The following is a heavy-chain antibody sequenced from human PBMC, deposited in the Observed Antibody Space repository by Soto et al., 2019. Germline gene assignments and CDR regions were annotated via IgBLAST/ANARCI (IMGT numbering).Heavy chain of an antibody. Sequence: GXSVKVSFKASGYTFTSYGISWVRQAPGQGLEWMGWISAYNGNTNYAQKLQGRVTMTTDTSTSTAYMELRSLRSDDTAVYYCARGLYYDFWSGYYTFDYWGQGTLVTVSS. CDR1: GYTFTSYG. J-gene: IGHJ4*02. D-gene: IGHD3-3*01. CDR2: ISAYNGNT. V-gene: IGHV1-18*01. CDR3: ARGLYYDFWSGYYTFDY.